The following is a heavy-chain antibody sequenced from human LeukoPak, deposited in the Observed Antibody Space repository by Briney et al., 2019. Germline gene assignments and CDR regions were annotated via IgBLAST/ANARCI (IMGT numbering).Heavy chain of an antibody. CDR1: GFTFSSSV. D-gene: IGHD1-26*01. Sequence: GGSLRLSCVASGFTFSSSVISWVRQAPGKGLEWVSPISGGGGSTDHGDSVKGRFTISRDNSKNTLYLQMNSLRAEDTAVYYCARDVVGARPPFDYWGQGTLVTVSS. J-gene: IGHJ4*02. CDR3: ARDVVGARPPFDY. V-gene: IGHV3-23*01. CDR2: ISGGGGST.